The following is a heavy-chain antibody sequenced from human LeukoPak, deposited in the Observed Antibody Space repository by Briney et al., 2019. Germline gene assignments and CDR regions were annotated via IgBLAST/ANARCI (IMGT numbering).Heavy chain of an antibody. Sequence: SQTLSLTCAVSGGSISSGGYSWSWIRQPPGKGLEWIGYIYHSGSTYYNPSLKSRVTISVDRSKNQFSLKLSSVTAADTAVYYCAIVHASGYNIYNWFDPWGQGTLVTVSS. CDR3: AIVHASGYNIYNWFDP. D-gene: IGHD5-12*01. V-gene: IGHV4-30-2*01. CDR2: IYHSGST. J-gene: IGHJ5*02. CDR1: GGSISSGGYS.